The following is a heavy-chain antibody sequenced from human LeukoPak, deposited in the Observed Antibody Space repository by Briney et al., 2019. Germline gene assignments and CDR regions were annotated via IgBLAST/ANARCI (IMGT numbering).Heavy chain of an antibody. Sequence: ASVKVSCKASGHTFSIYGITWVRQAPGQGLEWMGWISTYNGNTDYAEQFRGRISMRDDTPTNTAYLDLRRLRPDDVAMYYCATEKIGWLDPWGQGTLVTVSS. J-gene: IGHJ5*02. D-gene: IGHD5-12*01. CDR1: GHTFSIYG. CDR3: ATEKIGWLDP. CDR2: ISTYNGNT. V-gene: IGHV1-18*03.